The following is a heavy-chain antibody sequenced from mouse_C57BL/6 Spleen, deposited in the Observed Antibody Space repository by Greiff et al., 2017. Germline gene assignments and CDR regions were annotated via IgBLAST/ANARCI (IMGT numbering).Heavy chain of an antibody. CDR1: GYTFTSYW. J-gene: IGHJ3*01. D-gene: IGHD1-1*01. V-gene: IGHV1-64*01. CDR2: IHPNSGST. CDR3: ARYGCGSSWFAY. Sequence: QVQLQQPGAELVKPGASVKLSCKASGYTFTSYWMHWVKQRPGQGLEWIGMIHPNSGSTNYNEKFKSKATLTVDKSSSSAYMQLSSLTSEDSAVYYCARYGCGSSWFAYWGQGTLVTVSA.